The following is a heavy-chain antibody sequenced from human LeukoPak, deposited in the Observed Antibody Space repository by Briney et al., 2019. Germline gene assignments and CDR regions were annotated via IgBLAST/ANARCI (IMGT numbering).Heavy chain of an antibody. J-gene: IGHJ4*02. Sequence: SETLSLTCTVSGGSISSYYWSWIRQPPGKGLEWIGYIYYSGSTNYNPSLKSRVTISVDTSKNQSSLKLSSVTAADTAVYYCASGLYCSSTSCYPSKVYYFDYWGQGTLVTVSS. V-gene: IGHV4-59*08. CDR2: IYYSGST. D-gene: IGHD2-2*01. CDR3: ASGLYCSSTSCYPSKVYYFDY. CDR1: GGSISSYY.